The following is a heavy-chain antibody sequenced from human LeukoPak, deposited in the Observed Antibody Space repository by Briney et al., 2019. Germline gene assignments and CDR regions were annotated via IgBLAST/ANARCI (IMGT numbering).Heavy chain of an antibody. CDR1: GYIFTTYW. Sequence: GESLKISCKASGYIFTTYWIAWVRQMPGKGLEWMGMIYPGDSDTRYSPSFQGQITISVDKSISIAYLQWSSLKASDTAMYYCARLLQGVAGTWGYWGQGTLVTV. CDR2: IYPGDSDT. J-gene: IGHJ4*02. V-gene: IGHV5-51*01. CDR3: ARLLQGVAGTWGY. D-gene: IGHD6-19*01.